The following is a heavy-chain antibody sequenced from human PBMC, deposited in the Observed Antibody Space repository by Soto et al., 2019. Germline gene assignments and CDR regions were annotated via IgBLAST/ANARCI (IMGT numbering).Heavy chain of an antibody. V-gene: IGHV1-18*01. CDR3: ARDEVPAANWLDR. Sequence: ASVKVPCKASGYIFLNYGITWVRQAPGQGLEWMGWISGYNGNTKYADKLQGRVTMTTDTSTTTAYMELRNLRSDDSAGYYCARDEVPAANWLDRWGQGTLVTVSS. CDR1: GYIFLNYG. CDR2: ISGYNGNT. D-gene: IGHD2-2*01. J-gene: IGHJ5*02.